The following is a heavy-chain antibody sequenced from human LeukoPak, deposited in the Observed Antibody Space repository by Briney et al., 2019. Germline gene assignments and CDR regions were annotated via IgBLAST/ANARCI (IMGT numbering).Heavy chain of an antibody. Sequence: PGGSLRLSCAASGFTFSSYAMSWVRQAPGKGLEWVSVIYSGGSTYYADSVKGRFTISRDNSKNTLYLQMNSLRAEDTPVYYCARERRGSYSDYWGQGTLVTVSS. D-gene: IGHD3-16*01. V-gene: IGHV3-53*01. CDR2: IYSGGST. CDR1: GFTFSSYA. CDR3: ARERRGSYSDY. J-gene: IGHJ4*02.